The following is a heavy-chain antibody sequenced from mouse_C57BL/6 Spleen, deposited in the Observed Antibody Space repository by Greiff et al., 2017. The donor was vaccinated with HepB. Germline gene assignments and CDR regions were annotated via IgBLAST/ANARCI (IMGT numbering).Heavy chain of an antibody. CDR1: GYTFTSYW. Sequence: QVQLQQPGAELVMPGASVKLSCKASGYTFTSYWMHWVKQRPGQGLEWIGEIDPSDSYTNYNQKFKGKSTLTVDKSSSTAYMQLSSLTSEDSAVYYCARVYYGSREYYFDYWGQGTTLTVSS. V-gene: IGHV1-69*01. CDR3: ARVYYGSREYYFDY. D-gene: IGHD1-1*01. J-gene: IGHJ2*01. CDR2: IDPSDSYT.